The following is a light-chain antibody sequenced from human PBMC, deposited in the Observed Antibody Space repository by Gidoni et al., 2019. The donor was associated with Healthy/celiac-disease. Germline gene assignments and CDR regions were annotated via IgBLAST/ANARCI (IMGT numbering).Light chain of an antibody. Sequence: EIVLTQPPATLSVSPGERATLSCRASQSVSSNLAWYPQKPGQAPRLLIYGASTSATGIPARFSGSGSGTEFTLTISSLQSEDFAVYYCQQYNNWPPLTFGGGTKVEIK. CDR3: QQYNNWPPLT. J-gene: IGKJ4*01. CDR1: QSVSSN. CDR2: GAS. V-gene: IGKV3-15*01.